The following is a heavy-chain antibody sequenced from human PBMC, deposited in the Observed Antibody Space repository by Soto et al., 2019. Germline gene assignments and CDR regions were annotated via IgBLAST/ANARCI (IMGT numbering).Heavy chain of an antibody. V-gene: IGHV4-30-4*01. CDR3: ATMGTPATGLYFFDY. J-gene: IGHJ4*02. CDR1: GGSISSGNYY. Sequence: QVQLQESGPGLVKPSQTLSLTCTVSGGSISSGNYYWSWIRQPPGKGLEWIGFISYSGSTYYSTSLKSGVTISVDTSKGQFSLNLSFVTAADTAVYYCATMGTPATGLYFFDYWGQGSLVTVSS. CDR2: ISYSGST. D-gene: IGHD2-15*01.